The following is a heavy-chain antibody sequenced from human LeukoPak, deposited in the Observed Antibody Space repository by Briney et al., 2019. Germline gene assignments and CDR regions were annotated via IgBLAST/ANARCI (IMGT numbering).Heavy chain of an antibody. CDR1: GFTFSSYS. J-gene: IGHJ5*02. CDR3: ARDPSGMVATPIS. D-gene: IGHD5-12*01. V-gene: IGHV3-48*04. CDR2: ISSSSSTI. Sequence: GGSLRLSCAASGFTFSSYSMNWVRQAPRKGLEWVSYISSSSSTIYYADSVKGRFTISRDNAKNSLYLQMNSLRAEDTAVYYCARDPSGMVATPISWGQGTLVTVSS.